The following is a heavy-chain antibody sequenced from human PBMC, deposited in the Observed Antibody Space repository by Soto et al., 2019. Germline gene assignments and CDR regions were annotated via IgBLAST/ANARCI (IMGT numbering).Heavy chain of an antibody. CDR3: AIRGASQWLKF. J-gene: IGHJ4*02. CDR1: GYNFTRYF. V-gene: IGHV5-51*01. Sequence: GESLKLSCTGSGYNFTRYFIGWVRQVPGKGLEWMGIIYTGDSDTRYSPSFQGQVTISADKSISTAYLQWSSLKASDTAIYYCAIRGASQWLKFWGQGTLVTVSS. D-gene: IGHD6-19*01. CDR2: IYTGDSDT.